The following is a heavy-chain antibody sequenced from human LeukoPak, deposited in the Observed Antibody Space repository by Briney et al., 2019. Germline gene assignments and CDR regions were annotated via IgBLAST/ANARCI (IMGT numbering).Heavy chain of an antibody. CDR1: GGSISSGSYY. CDR2: IYYSGST. J-gene: IGHJ3*02. D-gene: IGHD1-26*01. Sequence: PSQTLSLTCTVSGGSISSGSYYWGWIRQPPGKGLEWIGSIYYSGSTYYNPSLKSRVTISVDTSKNQFSLKLSSVTAADTAVYYCARGPYSGSYRGAFDIWGQGTMVTVSS. V-gene: IGHV4-39*01. CDR3: ARGPYSGSYRGAFDI.